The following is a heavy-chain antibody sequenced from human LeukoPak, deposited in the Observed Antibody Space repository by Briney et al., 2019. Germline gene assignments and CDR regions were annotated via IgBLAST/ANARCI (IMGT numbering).Heavy chain of an antibody. CDR3: ARDMAVDAFDI. CDR2: INSDGSTT. D-gene: IGHD3-10*01. Sequence: GGSLRLSCAASGFTFSNYWMHWVRQAPGKGLVWVSRINSDGSTTIYADSVKGRSTISRDNAKNSLYLQMNSLRAEDTAVYYCARDMAVDAFDIWGQGTMVTVSS. V-gene: IGHV3-74*01. CDR1: GFTFSNYW. J-gene: IGHJ3*02.